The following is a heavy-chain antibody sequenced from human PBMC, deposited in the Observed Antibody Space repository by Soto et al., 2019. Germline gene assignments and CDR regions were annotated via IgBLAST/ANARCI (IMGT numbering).Heavy chain of an antibody. CDR3: AKGSTYRFYFDH. CDR1: GFRFSIYD. D-gene: IGHD6-6*01. J-gene: IGHJ4*01. V-gene: IGHV3-23*01. CDR2: IIVNSGTT. Sequence: GGSLRLSCVASGFRFSIYDMSLVRQAPGKGLEWVSFIIVNSGTTYHADSAKGRFTISRDNSKNTLYLQMRRLGAEDTAAYYCAKGSTYRFYFDHGGQGNRVTVSS.